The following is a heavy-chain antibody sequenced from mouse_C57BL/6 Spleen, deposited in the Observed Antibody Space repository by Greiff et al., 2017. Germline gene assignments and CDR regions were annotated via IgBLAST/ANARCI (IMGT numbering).Heavy chain of an antibody. CDR2: IYPGDGDT. V-gene: IGHV1-82*01. CDR3: ATTVVAGAMDY. J-gene: IGHJ4*01. Sequence: VQLQQSGPELVKPGASVKISCKASGYAFSSSWMNWVKQRPGKGLEWIGRIYPGDGDTNYNGKFKGKATLTADKSSSTAYMQLSSLTSEDSAVYFCATTVVAGAMDYWGQGTSVTVSS. D-gene: IGHD1-1*01. CDR1: GYAFSSSW.